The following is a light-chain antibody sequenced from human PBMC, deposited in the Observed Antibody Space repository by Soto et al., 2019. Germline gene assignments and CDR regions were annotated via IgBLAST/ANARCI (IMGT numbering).Light chain of an antibody. CDR2: DAS. V-gene: IGKV1-33*01. Sequence: DIQMTQSPSSLSASVGDRVTITCQASQDINTYLNWYQQKPGKAPNLLIYDASKLETGVPSRFSGGGSGTDFTFSVTSLQPEAIETYFCQHYDTRLLTFGGGTKVEL. CDR3: QHYDTRLLT. CDR1: QDINTY. J-gene: IGKJ4*01.